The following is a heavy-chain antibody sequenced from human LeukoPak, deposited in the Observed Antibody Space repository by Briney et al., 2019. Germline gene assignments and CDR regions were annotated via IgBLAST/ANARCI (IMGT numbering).Heavy chain of an antibody. CDR1: GGSISSGRYY. D-gene: IGHD4-11*01. CDR3: ARGWGGSTSTVTTRPRYCDL. J-gene: IGHJ2*01. Sequence: SETLSLTCTVSGGSISSGRYYWTWIRQHPGKGLEWIVYIYYSGSAYYNPSPKSRVTISRDTSKNQFSLKLSSVTAADTAVYYCARGWGGSTSTVTTRPRYCDLWGRGTLVTVSS. CDR2: IYYSGSA. V-gene: IGHV4-31*03.